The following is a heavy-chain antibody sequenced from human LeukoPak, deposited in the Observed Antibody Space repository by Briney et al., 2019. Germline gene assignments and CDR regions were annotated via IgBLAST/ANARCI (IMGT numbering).Heavy chain of an antibody. D-gene: IGHD6-19*01. CDR3: ARDLRYSSGWSASGMDV. Sequence: ASVKVSCKASGGTFSSYAISWVRQAPGQGLEWMGWINPKSGGTNEAQKFHDRVTMTRDTSIRTAYMEVSRLRSDDTAVYYCARDLRYSSGWSASGMDVWGKGTTVTISS. CDR2: INPKSGGT. V-gene: IGHV1-2*02. J-gene: IGHJ6*03. CDR1: GGTFSSYA.